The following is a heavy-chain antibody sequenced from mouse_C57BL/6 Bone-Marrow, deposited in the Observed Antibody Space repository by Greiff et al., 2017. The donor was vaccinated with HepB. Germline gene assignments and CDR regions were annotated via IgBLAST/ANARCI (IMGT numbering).Heavy chain of an antibody. V-gene: IGHV5-6*01. CDR3: ARHGLAWFAY. CDR1: GFTFSSYG. J-gene: IGHJ3*01. CDR2: ISSGGSYT. Sequence: EVMLVESGGDLVKPGGSLKLSCAASGFTFSSYGMSWVRQTPDKRLEWVATISSGGSYTYYPDSVKGRFTISRDNAKNTLYLQMSSLKSEDTAMYYCARHGLAWFAYWGQGTLVTVSA.